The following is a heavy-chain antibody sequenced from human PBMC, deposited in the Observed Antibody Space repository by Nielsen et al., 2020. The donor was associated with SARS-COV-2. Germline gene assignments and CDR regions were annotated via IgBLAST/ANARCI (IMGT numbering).Heavy chain of an antibody. CDR1: GGSFSGYY. CDR2: INHSGST. D-gene: IGHD5-12*01. J-gene: IGHJ4*02. CDR3: ARARAGVATSEFDY. Sequence: SETLSLTCVVYGGSFSGYYWSWIRQPPGKGLEWIGEINHSGSTNYNPSLKSRVTISVDTSKNQFSLKLSSVTAADTAVYYCARARAGVATSEFDYWGQGTLVTVSS. V-gene: IGHV4-34*01.